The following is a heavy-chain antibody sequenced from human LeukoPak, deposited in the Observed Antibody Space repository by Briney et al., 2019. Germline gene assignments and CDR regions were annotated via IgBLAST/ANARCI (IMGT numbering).Heavy chain of an antibody. CDR1: GGSISSGSYY. V-gene: IGHV4-61*02. CDR3: ARVDDYGDHNFDY. CDR2: IYTSGST. D-gene: IGHD4-17*01. Sequence: SETLSLTCTVSGGSISSGSYYWSWIRQPAGKGLEWIGSIYTSGSTNYNPSLKSRVTISVDTSKNQFSLKLSSVTAADTAVYYCARVDDYGDHNFDYWGQGTLVTVSS. J-gene: IGHJ4*02.